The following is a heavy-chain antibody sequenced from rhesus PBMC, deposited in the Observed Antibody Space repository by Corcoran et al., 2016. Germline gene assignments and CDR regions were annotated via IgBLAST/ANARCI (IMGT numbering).Heavy chain of an antibody. CDR3: ARGLQLGIGVAGAFDF. Sequence: QVQLQESGPGLVKPSETLSLTCAVSGGSISSSYWSWIRQAPGKGLEGIGRIDSSGTTYYHPSLKSRVTLSVATSKNQFSLKLSSVTAADTAVYYCARGLQLGIGVAGAFDFWGQGLRVTVSS. J-gene: IGHJ3*01. D-gene: IGHD7-45*01. CDR2: IDSSGTT. V-gene: IGHV4S11*01. CDR1: GGSISSSY.